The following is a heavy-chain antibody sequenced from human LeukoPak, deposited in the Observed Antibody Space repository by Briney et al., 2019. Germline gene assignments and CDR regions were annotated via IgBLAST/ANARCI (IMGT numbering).Heavy chain of an antibody. V-gene: IGHV3-30*02. CDR1: GFTFSSYG. D-gene: IGHD2-15*01. CDR3: ARDLVAATPEGYFDY. J-gene: IGHJ4*02. Sequence: GSLRLSCAASGFTFSSYGMHWVRQAPGKGLEWVAFIRYDGSNKYYADSVKGRFTISRDNSKNTLYLQMNSLRAEDTAVYYCARDLVAATPEGYFDYWGQGTLVTVSS. CDR2: IRYDGSNK.